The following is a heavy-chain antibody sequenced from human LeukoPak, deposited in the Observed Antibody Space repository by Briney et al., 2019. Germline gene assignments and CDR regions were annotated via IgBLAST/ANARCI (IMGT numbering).Heavy chain of an antibody. Sequence: GRSLGLSCAASGFTFSSYGMHWVRQAPGKGLEWVAVISYDGSNKYYADSVKGRFTISRDNSKNTLYLQMNSLRAEDTAVYYCAKDFGGYCSGGSCYDGFDYWGQGTLVTVSS. CDR1: GFTFSSYG. V-gene: IGHV3-30*18. D-gene: IGHD2-15*01. CDR2: ISYDGSNK. CDR3: AKDFGGYCSGGSCYDGFDY. J-gene: IGHJ4*02.